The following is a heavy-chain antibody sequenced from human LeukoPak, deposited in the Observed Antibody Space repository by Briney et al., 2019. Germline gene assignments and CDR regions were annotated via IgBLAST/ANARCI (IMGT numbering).Heavy chain of an antibody. CDR2: ISYSGST. J-gene: IGHJ4*02. CDR3: ARGEGLYYDSSGYYL. CDR1: GDSISSSSYY. D-gene: IGHD3-22*01. V-gene: IGHV4-39*07. Sequence: SETLSLTCNVFGDSISSSSYYWGWIRQPPGKGLEWIGSISYSGSTYYNPSLKSRVTISVDTSKNQFSLKLSSVTAADTAVYYCARGEGLYYDSSGYYLWGQGTLVTVSS.